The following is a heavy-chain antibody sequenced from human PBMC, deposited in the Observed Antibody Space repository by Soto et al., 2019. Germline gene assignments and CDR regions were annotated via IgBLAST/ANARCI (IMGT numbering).Heavy chain of an antibody. CDR3: ARSPKAGFWSAPDNYYYMDV. CDR2: MNPNSGNT. CDR1: GYTFTSYD. J-gene: IGHJ6*03. V-gene: IGHV1-8*01. Sequence: ASLKVSCKASGYTFTSYDINWVRQATGQGLEWMGWMNPNSGNTGYAQKFQGRVTMTRDTSISTAYMELSSLRSEDTAVYYCARSPKAGFWSAPDNYYYMDVWGKGTTVTVSS. D-gene: IGHD3-3*01.